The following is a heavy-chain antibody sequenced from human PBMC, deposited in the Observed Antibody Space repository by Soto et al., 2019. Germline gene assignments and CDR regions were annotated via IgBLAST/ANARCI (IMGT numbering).Heavy chain of an antibody. CDR2: IGTLHDT. J-gene: IGHJ5*02. D-gene: IGHD2-15*01. Sequence: PGGSLRLSCEASGFTFSDLDIYWVRQAAGEGLECVSGIGTLHDTYYADSVEGRFTISRDNARGSVYLQMNSLRAGDTAVYFCARGRSKDFTSTPPPRFDPWGQGVLVTVSS. CDR3: ARGRSKDFTSTPPPRFDP. CDR1: GFTFSDLD. V-gene: IGHV3-13*01.